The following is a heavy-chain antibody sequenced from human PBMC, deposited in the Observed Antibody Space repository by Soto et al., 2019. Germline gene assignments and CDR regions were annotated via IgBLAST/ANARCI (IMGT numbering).Heavy chain of an antibody. Sequence: GDSLKISCNCSGYSFASFWIGWVLQMPVKGLQWMGIIYPGDSDTTYSPSFQGQVTISVDKSISTAYLQWSSLKASDTAMYYCARSYYNDRSGSGYFEYWGQGTLVTVSS. J-gene: IGHJ4*02. CDR3: ARSYYNDRSGSGYFEY. CDR2: IYPGDSDT. V-gene: IGHV5-51*01. D-gene: IGHD3-22*01. CDR1: GYSFASFW.